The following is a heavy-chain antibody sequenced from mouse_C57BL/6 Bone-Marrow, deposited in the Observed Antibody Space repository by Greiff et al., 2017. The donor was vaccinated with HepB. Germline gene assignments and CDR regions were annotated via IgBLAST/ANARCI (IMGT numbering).Heavy chain of an antibody. CDR2: ISYDGSN. J-gene: IGHJ1*03. V-gene: IGHV3-6*01. D-gene: IGHD1-1*01. CDR1: GYSITSGYY. Sequence: EVKLVESGPGLVKPSQSLSLTCSVTGYSITSGYYWNWIRQFPGNKLEWMGYISYDGSNNYNPSLKNRISITRDTSKNQFFLKLNSVTTEDTATYYCARPSLLYGSSYWYFDVWGTGTTVTVSS. CDR3: ARPSLLYGSSYWYFDV.